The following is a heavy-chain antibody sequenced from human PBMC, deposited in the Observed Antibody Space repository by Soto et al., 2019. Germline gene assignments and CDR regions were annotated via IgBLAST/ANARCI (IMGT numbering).Heavy chain of an antibody. V-gene: IGHV4-39*01. CDR3: ARGSLAAAGIPGEY. Sequence: SETLSITCTVSGGSISSSSYYWGWIRQPPGKGLEWIGSIYYSGSTYYNPSLKSRVTISVDTSKNQFSLKLSSVTAADTAVYYCARGSLAAAGIPGEYWGQGTLVTVSS. D-gene: IGHD6-13*01. CDR1: GGSISSSSYY. J-gene: IGHJ4*02. CDR2: IYYSGST.